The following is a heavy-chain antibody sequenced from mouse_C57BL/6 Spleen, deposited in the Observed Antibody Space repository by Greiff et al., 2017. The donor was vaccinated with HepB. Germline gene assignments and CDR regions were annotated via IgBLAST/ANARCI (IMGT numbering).Heavy chain of an antibody. V-gene: IGHV5-17*01. CDR2: ISSGSSTI. J-gene: IGHJ2*01. CDR1: GFTFSDYG. D-gene: IGHD2-4*01. CDR3: ARDYDYDLDY. Sequence: EVHLVESGGGLVKPGGSLKLSCAASGFTFSDYGMHWVRQAPEKGLEWVAYISSGSSTIYYADTVKGRFTISRDNAKNTLFLQMTSLRSEDTAMYYCARDYDYDLDYWGQGTTPTVSS.